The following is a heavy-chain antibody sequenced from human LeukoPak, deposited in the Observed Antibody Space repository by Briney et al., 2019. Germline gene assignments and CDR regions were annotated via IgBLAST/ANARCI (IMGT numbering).Heavy chain of an antibody. CDR2: ISSSSSTV. J-gene: IGHJ4*02. V-gene: IGHV3-48*02. Sequence: PGGSLRLSCSASGFTFGSYGMNWVRQAPGKGLEWVSYISSSSSTVYYADSVKGRFTVSRDNANNSLYLQMNSLRDEDTAVYYCARDRGPTMVRGVFHDWGQGTLVTVSS. CDR1: GFTFGSYG. D-gene: IGHD3-10*01. CDR3: ARDRGPTMVRGVFHD.